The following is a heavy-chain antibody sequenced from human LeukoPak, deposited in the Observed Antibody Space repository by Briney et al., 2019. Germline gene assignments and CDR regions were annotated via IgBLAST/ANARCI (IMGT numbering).Heavy chain of an antibody. V-gene: IGHV3-7*03. CDR2: INHNGNVN. D-gene: IGHD3-16*01. Sequence: GGSLRLSCAASGFTFSSYWMNWARQAPGKGLEWVASINHNGNVNYYVDSVKGRFTISRDNAKNSLYLQMSNLRAEDTAAYFCAKGGGLDVWGQGATVTVSS. J-gene: IGHJ6*02. CDR3: AKGGGLDV. CDR1: GFTFSSYW.